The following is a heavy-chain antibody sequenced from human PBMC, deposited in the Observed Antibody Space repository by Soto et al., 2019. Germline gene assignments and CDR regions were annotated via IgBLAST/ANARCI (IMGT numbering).Heavy chain of an antibody. D-gene: IGHD3-3*01. CDR1: GFTVNSNY. V-gene: IGHV3-53*02. J-gene: IGHJ6*02. CDR3: ARGEGLILAV. Sequence: EVQVLATGGGLIQPGGSLRLSCAASGFTVNSNYMSWVRQAPGEGLQWVSITNTGGTTYYADSVQGRFTVSRDNAKNTLYHQMDSLRAEDTAVYYCARGEGLILAVWGQGTTVSGSS. CDR2: TNTGGTT.